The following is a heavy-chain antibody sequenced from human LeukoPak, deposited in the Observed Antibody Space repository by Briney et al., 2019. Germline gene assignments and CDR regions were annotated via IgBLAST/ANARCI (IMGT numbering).Heavy chain of an antibody. Sequence: PSETLSLTCAVYGGSFSGYYWSWIRQPPGKGLEWIGEINHSGSTNYNPSLKSRVTISVDTSKNQFSLKLSSVTAADTAVYYCASRYYYGSGSYYPPDYWGQGTLVTVSS. D-gene: IGHD3-10*01. V-gene: IGHV4-34*01. J-gene: IGHJ4*02. CDR3: ASRYYYGSGSYYPPDY. CDR1: GGSFSGYY. CDR2: INHSGST.